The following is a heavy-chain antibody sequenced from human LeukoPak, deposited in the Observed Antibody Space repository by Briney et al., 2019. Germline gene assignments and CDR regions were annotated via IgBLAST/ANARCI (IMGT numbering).Heavy chain of an antibody. J-gene: IGHJ4*02. Sequence: ASVKVSCKASGYTFTSYDINWVRQATGQGLEWMGWMNPNSGNTGYAQKFQGRVTITRNTSISTAHMELSSLRSEDTAVYYCARVGIAAAGIDYWGQGTLVTVSS. V-gene: IGHV1-8*03. CDR2: MNPNSGNT. CDR3: ARVGIAAAGIDY. D-gene: IGHD6-13*01. CDR1: GYTFTSYD.